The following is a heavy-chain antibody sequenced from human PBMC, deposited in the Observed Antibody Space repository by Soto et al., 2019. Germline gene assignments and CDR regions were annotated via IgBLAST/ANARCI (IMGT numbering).Heavy chain of an antibody. CDR3: AKDIYYFDY. CDR2: IYYSGST. V-gene: IGHV4-59*12. CDR1: GGSISSYY. J-gene: IGHJ4*02. Sequence: PSETLSLTCTVSGGSISSYYWSWIRQPPGKGLEWIGDIYYSGSTNYNPSLKSRVTISVDTSKNQFSLKLSSLTAADTAVYYCAKDIYYFDYWGQGTLVTVSS.